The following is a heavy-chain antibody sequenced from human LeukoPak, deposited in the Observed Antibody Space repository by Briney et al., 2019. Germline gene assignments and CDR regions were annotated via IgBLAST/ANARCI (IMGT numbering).Heavy chain of an antibody. V-gene: IGHV3-21*01. CDR1: GFTFSSYS. CDR3: ARDDFYDSSGYPLGY. J-gene: IGHJ4*02. CDR2: ISSSSSYI. D-gene: IGHD3-22*01. Sequence: GGSLRLSCAASGFTFSSYSMNWVRQAPGKGLEWVSSISSSSSYIYYADSVKGRFTISRDNAKNSLYLQMNSLRAEDTAVHYCARDDFYDSSGYPLGYWGQGTLVTVSS.